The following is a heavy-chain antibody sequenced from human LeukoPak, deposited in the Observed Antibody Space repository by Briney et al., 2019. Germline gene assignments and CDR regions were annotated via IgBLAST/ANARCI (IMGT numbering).Heavy chain of an antibody. D-gene: IGHD3-22*01. CDR2: ISYDGSNK. CDR1: GFTFSSYG. V-gene: IGHV3-30*18. J-gene: IGHJ6*02. CDR3: AKDRAYYYDSSGPGGMDV. Sequence: GGSLRLSCAASGFTFSSYGMHWVRQAPGKGLEWVAVISYDGSNKYYADSVKGRFTISRDNSKNTLYLQMNSLRAEDTAVYYCAKDRAYYYDSSGPGGMDVWGQGTTVTVSS.